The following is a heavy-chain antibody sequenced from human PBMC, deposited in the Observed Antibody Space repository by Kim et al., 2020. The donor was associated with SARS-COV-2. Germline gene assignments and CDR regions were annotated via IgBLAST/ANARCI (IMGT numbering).Heavy chain of an antibody. CDR2: ISYDGSNK. J-gene: IGHJ4*02. Sequence: GGSLRLSCAASGFTFSSYAMHWVRQAPGKGLEWVAVISYDGSNKYYADSVKGRFTISRDNSKNTLYLQMNSLRAEDTAVYYCARDLGSSGCLDYWGQGTLVTVSS. V-gene: IGHV3-30*04. CDR1: GFTFSSYA. CDR3: ARDLGSSGCLDY. D-gene: IGHD6-19*01.